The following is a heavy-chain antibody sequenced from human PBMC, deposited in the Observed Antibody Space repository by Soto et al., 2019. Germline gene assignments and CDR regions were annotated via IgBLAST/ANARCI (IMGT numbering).Heavy chain of an antibody. D-gene: IGHD6-19*01. CDR2: IYYSGST. CDR1: GGSISSSSYY. J-gene: IGHJ3*02. Sequence: SETLSLTCTVSGGSISSSSYYWGWIRQPPGKGLEWIGSIYYSGSTYYNPSLKSRVTISVDTSKNQFSLKLSSVTAADTAVYYCARHLVPSGIAVAGVAFDIWGQGTMVTVSS. CDR3: ARHLVPSGIAVAGVAFDI. V-gene: IGHV4-39*01.